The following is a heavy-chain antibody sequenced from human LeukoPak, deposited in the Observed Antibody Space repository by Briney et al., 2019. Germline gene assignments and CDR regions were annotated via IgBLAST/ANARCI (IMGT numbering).Heavy chain of an antibody. CDR1: GFTVSSNY. Sequence: GGSLRLSCADSGFTVSSNYMRWVRQAPGKGLEWVSVIYSGGSTHYADSVKGRFTISRDNSKNALYLQMNSLRAEDTAVYYCARDRLHYDSLTGYPADWGQGTLVTVSS. J-gene: IGHJ4*02. D-gene: IGHD3-9*01. V-gene: IGHV3-66*01. CDR2: IYSGGST. CDR3: ARDRLHYDSLTGYPAD.